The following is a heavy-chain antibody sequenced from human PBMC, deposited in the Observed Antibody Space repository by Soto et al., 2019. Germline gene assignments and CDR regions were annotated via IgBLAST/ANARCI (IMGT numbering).Heavy chain of an antibody. Sequence: SETLSLTCTVSGGSISSSSYYWGWIRQPPGKGLEWIGSIYYSGSTYYNPSLKSRVTISVDTSKNQFSLKLSSVTAADTAVYYCARRISGSWRIFDYWGQGTLVTVSS. D-gene: IGHD1-26*01. CDR2: IYYSGST. J-gene: IGHJ4*02. V-gene: IGHV4-39*01. CDR3: ARRISGSWRIFDY. CDR1: GGSISSSSYY.